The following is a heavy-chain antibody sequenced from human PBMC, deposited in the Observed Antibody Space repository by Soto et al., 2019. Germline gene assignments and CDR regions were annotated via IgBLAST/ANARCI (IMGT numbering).Heavy chain of an antibody. D-gene: IGHD6-19*01. CDR3: ARVHVEQWENWFDP. V-gene: IGHV5-51*01. Sequence: PGESLKISCKGSGYSFTSYWICWVRQMPGKGLEXMGXFXPXDXXTXXXPSFQGQVTISADKSISTAYLQWSSLKASDTAMYYCARVHVEQWENWFDPWGQGTLVTV. CDR1: GYSFTSYW. J-gene: IGHJ5*02. CDR2: FXPXDXXT.